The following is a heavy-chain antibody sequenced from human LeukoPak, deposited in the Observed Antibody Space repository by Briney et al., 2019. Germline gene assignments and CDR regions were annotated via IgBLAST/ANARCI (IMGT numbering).Heavy chain of an antibody. CDR3: ARVLDTAILVAAAADFDY. CDR2: IRNKARSYTT. CDR1: GFPFSDQY. J-gene: IGHJ4*02. Sequence: GGSLRLSCAASGFPFSDQYMDWVRQAPGKGLEWVGLIRNKARSYTTDYAASVKGRFTISRDDSKNSVYLQMNSLTTEDTAVYYCARVLDTAILVAAAADFDYWGQGTLVTVSS. D-gene: IGHD5-18*01. V-gene: IGHV3-72*01.